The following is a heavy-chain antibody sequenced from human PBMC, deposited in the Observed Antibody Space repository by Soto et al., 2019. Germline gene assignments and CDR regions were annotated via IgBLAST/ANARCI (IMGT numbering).Heavy chain of an antibody. CDR3: ARQDYSNYRGGMDV. D-gene: IGHD2-2*01. J-gene: IGHJ6*02. CDR2: IDPSDSYT. V-gene: IGHV5-10-1*01. CDR1: GHSFTSYW. Sequence: GESLKISCQGSGHSFTSYWISWVRQMPGKGLEWMGRIDPSDSYTNYSPSFQGHVTLSADMSINTAYLQWSSLKASDTAIYYCARQDYSNYRGGMDVWGQGTTVTVSS.